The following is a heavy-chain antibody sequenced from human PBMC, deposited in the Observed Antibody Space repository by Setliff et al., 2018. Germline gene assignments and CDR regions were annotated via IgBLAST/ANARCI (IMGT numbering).Heavy chain of an antibody. CDR3: ARTCSGSGCYAGLES. Sequence: GGSLRLSCAASGFTFSSYRMNWVRQAPGKGLEWVAVIWDDGGNKYHADSVKGRFTISRDNSKNTLYLQMNSLSPEDTAVYYCARTCSGSGCYAGLESWGQGTPVTVSS. D-gene: IGHD2-15*01. CDR1: GFTFSSYR. V-gene: IGHV3-33*08. J-gene: IGHJ4*02. CDR2: IWDDGGNK.